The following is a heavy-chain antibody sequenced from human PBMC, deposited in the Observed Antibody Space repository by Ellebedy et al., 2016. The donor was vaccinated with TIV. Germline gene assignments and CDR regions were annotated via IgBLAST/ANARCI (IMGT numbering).Heavy chain of an antibody. J-gene: IGHJ5*02. CDR1: GFSFRSYW. V-gene: IGHV3-7*01. D-gene: IGHD4-17*01. Sequence: GGSLRLSCVASGFSFRSYWMSWVRQAPGKGLEWVANIYQDGGVQYYVDSVKGRFTISRDNADNSLFLQMNSLRAEDTAVYYCARRGSYGDYAVQINSWFDTWGQGTLVSVSS. CDR2: IYQDGGVQ. CDR3: ARRGSYGDYAVQINSWFDT.